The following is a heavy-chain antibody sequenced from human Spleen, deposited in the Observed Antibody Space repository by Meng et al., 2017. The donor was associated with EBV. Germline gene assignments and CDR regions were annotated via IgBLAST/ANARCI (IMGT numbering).Heavy chain of an antibody. CDR1: GGSVSSGSYY. V-gene: IGHV4-61*01. CDR2: IYYSGST. CDR3: ARQYCSTTSCYRDSFGY. J-gene: IGHJ4*02. D-gene: IGHD2-2*01. Sequence: VQESGPGRVKPSETLSLTCTVSGGSVSSGSYYWSWIRQPPGKGLEWIGYIYYSGSTNYNPSLKSRVTISVDTSKNQFSLKLSSVTAADTAVYYCARQYCSTTSCYRDSFGYWGQGTLVTVSS.